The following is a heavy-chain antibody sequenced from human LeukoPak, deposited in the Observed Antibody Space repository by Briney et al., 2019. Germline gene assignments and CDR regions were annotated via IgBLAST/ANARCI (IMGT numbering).Heavy chain of an antibody. CDR1: RGTFRSYA. D-gene: IGHD1-26*01. V-gene: IGHV1-69*04. Sequence: SAKVSCKASRGTFRSYAISWGREAPGQGLEWMGRIIPILGIANYAQKFQGRVTITADKSTSTAYMELSSLRSEDTAVYYCASKELGWDDGMDVWGQGTTVTVSS. CDR3: ASKELGWDDGMDV. CDR2: IIPILGIA. J-gene: IGHJ6*02.